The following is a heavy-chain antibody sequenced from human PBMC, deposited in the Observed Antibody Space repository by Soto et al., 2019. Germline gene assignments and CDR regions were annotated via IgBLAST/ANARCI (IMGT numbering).Heavy chain of an antibody. CDR1: GGSISSGGYY. Sequence: QVQLQESGPGLVKPSQTLSLTCTVSGGSISSGGYYWSWIRQHPGKVLEWIGYIYYSGSTYYNPSLKSRVTISVDTSKNRFSLKLSSVTAADTAVYYCARAETIFHHYGMDVWGQGTTVTVSS. J-gene: IGHJ6*02. CDR3: ARAETIFHHYGMDV. CDR2: IYYSGST. D-gene: IGHD3-3*01. V-gene: IGHV4-31*03.